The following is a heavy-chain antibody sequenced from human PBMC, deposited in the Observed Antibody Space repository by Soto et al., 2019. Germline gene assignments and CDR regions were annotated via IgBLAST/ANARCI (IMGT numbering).Heavy chain of an antibody. Sequence: GGSLRLSCAASGFTVSSNYMSWVRQAPGKGVEWVSVIYSGGSTYYADSVKGRFTISRDNSKNTLYLQMNSLRAEDTAVYYCARARAYGDYKGRDYWGQGTLVTVSS. D-gene: IGHD4-17*01. CDR2: IYSGGST. J-gene: IGHJ4*02. CDR3: ARARAYGDYKGRDY. CDR1: GFTVSSNY. V-gene: IGHV3-66*01.